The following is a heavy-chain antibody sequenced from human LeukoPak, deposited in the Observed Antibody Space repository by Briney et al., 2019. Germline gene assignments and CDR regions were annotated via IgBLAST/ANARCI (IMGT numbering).Heavy chain of an antibody. D-gene: IGHD3-10*01. CDR3: AKDLWFGPTVWFGELSFDY. J-gene: IGHJ4*02. V-gene: IGHV3-74*01. Sequence: PGRSLRLSCAASGFTFSDHWMHWVRQVPGKGLVWVSRLNPDGTVSTYADSVKGRFTISRDNAKNTLYLQMNSLRAEDTAVYFCAKDLWFGPTVWFGELSFDYWGQGTLVTVSS. CDR2: LNPDGTVS. CDR1: GFTFSDHW.